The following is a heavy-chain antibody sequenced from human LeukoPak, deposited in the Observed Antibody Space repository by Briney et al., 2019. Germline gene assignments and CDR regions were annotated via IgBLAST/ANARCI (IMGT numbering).Heavy chain of an antibody. CDR2: IYYSGNT. D-gene: IGHD1-14*01. V-gene: IGHV4-59*08. Sequence: ASETLSLTCTVSGXSISSYYWSWIRQPPGKGLESIGYIYYSGNTNSNPSLNSRVTISVDTSKNQFSLKLSSVTAADTAVYYCARRGSGASLEYYFDLWGRGTLVTVSS. J-gene: IGHJ2*01. CDR3: ARRGSGASLEYYFDL. CDR1: GXSISSYY.